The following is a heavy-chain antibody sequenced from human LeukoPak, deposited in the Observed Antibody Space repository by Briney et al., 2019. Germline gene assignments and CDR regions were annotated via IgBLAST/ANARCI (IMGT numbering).Heavy chain of an antibody. D-gene: IGHD3-22*01. Sequence: SETLSLTCAVYGGSFSGYYWSWIRQPPGKGLEWIGEINHSGSTNYNPSLKSRVTISVDTSKNQFSLKLSSVTAADTAVYYCAADYYDSSGYHSAASDYWGQGTLVTVSS. CDR1: GGSFSGYY. V-gene: IGHV4-34*01. CDR3: AADYYDSSGYHSAASDY. J-gene: IGHJ4*02. CDR2: INHSGST.